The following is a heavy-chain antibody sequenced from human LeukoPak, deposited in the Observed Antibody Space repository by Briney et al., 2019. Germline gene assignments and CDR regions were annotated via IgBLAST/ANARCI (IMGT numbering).Heavy chain of an antibody. J-gene: IGHJ4*02. V-gene: IGHV4-34*01. CDR1: GGSFSGYY. D-gene: IGHD6-6*01. CDR3: ARRWERGTASIAARRPFDY. CDR2: INHSGST. Sequence: PSETLSLTCAVYGGSFSGYYWSWIRQPPGKGLEWIAEINHSGSTNYNPSLKSRVTISVDTSKNQFSLKLSSVTAADTAVYYCARRWERGTASIAARRPFDYWGQGTLVTVSS.